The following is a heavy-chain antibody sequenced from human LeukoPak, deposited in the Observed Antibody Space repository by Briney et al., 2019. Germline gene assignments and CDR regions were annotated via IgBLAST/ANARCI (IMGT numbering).Heavy chain of an antibody. CDR2: IYSGGST. Sequence: PGGSLRLSCTASGFTVSSNYMSWVRQAPGKGLEWVSVIYSGGSTYYADSVKGRFTISRDNSKNTLYLQINSLRAEDTAVYYCAHAPISGYGGFDYWGQGTLVTVSS. CDR3: AHAPISGYGGFDY. CDR1: GFTVSSNY. V-gene: IGHV3-53*01. J-gene: IGHJ4*02. D-gene: IGHD3-22*01.